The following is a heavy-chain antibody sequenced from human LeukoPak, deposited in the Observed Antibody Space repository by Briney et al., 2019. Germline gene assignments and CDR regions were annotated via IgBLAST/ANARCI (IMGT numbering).Heavy chain of an antibody. CDR3: ARTPYDFWSGYYIHYFDY. CDR2: IIPIFGTA. CDR1: GGTFSSYA. V-gene: IGHV1-69*13. D-gene: IGHD3-3*01. J-gene: IGHJ4*02. Sequence: SVKVSCTASGGTFSSYAISWVRQAPGQGLEWMGGIIPIFGTANYAQKFQGRVTITGDESTSTAYMELSSLRSEDTAVYYCARTPYDFWSGYYIHYFDYWGQGTLVTVSS.